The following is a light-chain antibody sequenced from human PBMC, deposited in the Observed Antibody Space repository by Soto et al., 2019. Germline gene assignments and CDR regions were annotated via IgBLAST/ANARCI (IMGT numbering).Light chain of an antibody. J-gene: IGKJ1*01. V-gene: IGKV3-11*01. CDR2: DAS. Sequence: EIVLTQSPGTLSLSPGERATLSCRASQSVRSYLAWYQQKPGQAPRLLIYDASTRATGISARFSGSGSGTDFTLTISSLEPEDVAVYYCQQRSNWPVTFGQGTKVEIK. CDR3: QQRSNWPVT. CDR1: QSVRSY.